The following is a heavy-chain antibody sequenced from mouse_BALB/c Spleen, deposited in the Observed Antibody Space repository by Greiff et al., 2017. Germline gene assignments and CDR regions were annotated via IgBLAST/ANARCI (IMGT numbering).Heavy chain of an antibody. D-gene: IGHD2-1*01. V-gene: IGHV1S30*01. CDR1: GYSFTGYY. Sequence: EVKLQQSGPELVKPGASVKISCKASGYSFTGYYMHWVKQSHVKSLEWIGRINPYNGATSYNQNFKDKATFTVDTSSSTAYMQFNSLTSEDSAVYYCARSYGNGAMDYWGQGTSVTVSS. CDR3: ARSYGNGAMDY. J-gene: IGHJ4*01. CDR2: INPYNGAT.